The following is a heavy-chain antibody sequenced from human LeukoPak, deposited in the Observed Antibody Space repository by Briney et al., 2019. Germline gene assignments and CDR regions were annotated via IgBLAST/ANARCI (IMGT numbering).Heavy chain of an antibody. J-gene: IGHJ4*02. CDR1: GFVVSNNY. V-gene: IGHV3-53*01. CDR2: IYSGGST. Sequence: PGGSLRLSCAASGFVVSNNYMSWVRQAPGKGLEWVSVIYSGGSTFYADSVKGRFTISRDNSKSTVYLQMNSLRAEDTAVYYCARKAGRSEDWGQGTLVTVSS. D-gene: IGHD6-19*01. CDR3: ARKAGRSED.